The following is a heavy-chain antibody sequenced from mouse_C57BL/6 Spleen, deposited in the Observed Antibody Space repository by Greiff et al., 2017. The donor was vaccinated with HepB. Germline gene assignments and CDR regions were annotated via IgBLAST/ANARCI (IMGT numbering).Heavy chain of an antibody. CDR3: ARRGYDYDWFAY. CDR2: IDPSDSET. V-gene: IGHV1-52*01. D-gene: IGHD2-4*01. J-gene: IGHJ3*01. Sequence: VQLQQPGAELVRPGSSVKLSCKASGYTFTSYWMHWVKQRPIQGLEWIGNIDPSDSETHYNQKFKDKATLTVDKSSSTAYMQLSSLTSEDSAVYYCARRGYDYDWFAYWGQGTLVTVSA. CDR1: GYTFTSYW.